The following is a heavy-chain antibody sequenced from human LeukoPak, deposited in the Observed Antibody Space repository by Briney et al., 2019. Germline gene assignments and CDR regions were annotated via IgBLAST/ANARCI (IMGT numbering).Heavy chain of an antibody. J-gene: IGHJ6*02. CDR1: GYTFTSYG. CDR2: ISAYNGNT. CDR3: ASFWGRGSYRWYSSGWYDGMDV. D-gene: IGHD6-19*01. Sequence: PKASVKVSCKASGYTFTSYGISWVQQAPGQGLEWMGWISAYNGNTNYAQKLQGRVTMTTDTSTSTAYMELRSLRSDDTAVYYCASFWGRGSYRWYSSGWYDGMDVWGQGTTVTVSS. V-gene: IGHV1-18*01.